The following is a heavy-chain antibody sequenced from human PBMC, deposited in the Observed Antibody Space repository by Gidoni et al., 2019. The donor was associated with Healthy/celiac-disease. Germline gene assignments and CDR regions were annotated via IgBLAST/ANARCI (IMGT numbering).Heavy chain of an antibody. D-gene: IGHD6-19*01. CDR2: ISSSSSYI. CDR1: DFPSGSYS. J-gene: IGHJ6*02. CDR3: ARDLRIAVAGHYGMDV. V-gene: IGHV3-21*01. Sequence: EVQLVESGGGLVKPGGSLRLSCAASDFPSGSYSMNGVRQAPGKGLEWVSSISSSSSYIYYADSVKGRFTISRDNAKNSLYLQMNSLRAEDTAVYYCARDLRIAVAGHYGMDVWGQGTTVTVSS.